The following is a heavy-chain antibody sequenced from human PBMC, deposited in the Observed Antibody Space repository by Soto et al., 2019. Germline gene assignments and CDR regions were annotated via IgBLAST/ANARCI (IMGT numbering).Heavy chain of an antibody. CDR3: AKQETYYYDSSGYSDAFAI. D-gene: IGHD3-22*01. CDR2: ISYDGSNK. CDR1: GFTFSSYA. Sequence: QVQLVESGGGVVQPGRSLRLSCAASGFTFSSYAMHWVRQAPGKGLEWVAVISYDGSNKYYADSVKGRFTISRDNSKNTLYLQMNSLRAEDTAVYYCAKQETYYYDSSGYSDAFAIWGQGTMVTVSS. V-gene: IGHV3-30-3*02. J-gene: IGHJ3*02.